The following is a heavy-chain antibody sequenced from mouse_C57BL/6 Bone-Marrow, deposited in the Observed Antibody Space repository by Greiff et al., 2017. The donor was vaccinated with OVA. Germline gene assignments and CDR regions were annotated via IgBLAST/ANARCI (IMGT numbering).Heavy chain of an antibody. D-gene: IGHD2-1*01. V-gene: IGHV2-9-1*01. Sequence: VQLQQSGPGLVAPSQSLSITCTVSGFSLTSYAISWVRQPPGKGLEWLGVIWTGGGTHYNSALKSRLSISKDNAKSQVFLKMNSLQTDDTARYYCARVAPIYYGNYLDYWGQGTTLTVSS. J-gene: IGHJ2*01. CDR3: ARVAPIYYGNYLDY. CDR2: IWTGGGT. CDR1: GFSLTSYA.